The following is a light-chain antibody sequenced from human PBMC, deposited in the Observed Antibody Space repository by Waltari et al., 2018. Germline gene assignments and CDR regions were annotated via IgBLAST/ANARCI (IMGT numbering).Light chain of an antibody. CDR1: QSLLYSDGNTY. V-gene: IGKV2-40*01. J-gene: IGKJ4*01. CDR2: GGS. Sequence: DLGMTQTPLYLPIAAGEPATISCRSSQSLLYSDGNTYLHWYLQKPGQSPQLLIHGGSNRASGVPDRFSGSGSGTDFTLKISKLEAEDVGIYYCVQTLAFPPTFGGGTKVEIK. CDR3: VQTLAFPPT.